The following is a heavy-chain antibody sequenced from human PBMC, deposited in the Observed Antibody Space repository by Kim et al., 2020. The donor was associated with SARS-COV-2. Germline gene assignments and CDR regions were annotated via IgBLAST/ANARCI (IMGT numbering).Heavy chain of an antibody. J-gene: IGHJ3*02. D-gene: IGHD3-10*01. V-gene: IGHV3-23*01. Sequence: KGRFTISRDNAKNTLYLQMNSLRAEDTAVYYCAKMNYYGSGGYYDDAFDIWGQGTMVTVSS. CDR3: AKMNYYGSGGYYDDAFDI.